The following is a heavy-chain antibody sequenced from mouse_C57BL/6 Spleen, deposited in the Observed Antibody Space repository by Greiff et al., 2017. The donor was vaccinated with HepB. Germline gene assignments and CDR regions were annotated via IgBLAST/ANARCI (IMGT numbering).Heavy chain of an antibody. CDR2: FDPEDGDT. J-gene: IGHJ3*01. Sequence: VHVKQSGAELVRPGASVKLSCTASGFNIKDYYMHWVKQRPEQGLEWIGRFDPEDGDTEYAPKFQGKATMTADTSSNTAYLHLSSLTSEDTAVYYCTTYSNYEEFAYWGQGTLVTVSA. CDR1: GFNIKDYY. CDR3: TTYSNYEEFAY. D-gene: IGHD2-5*01. V-gene: IGHV14-1*01.